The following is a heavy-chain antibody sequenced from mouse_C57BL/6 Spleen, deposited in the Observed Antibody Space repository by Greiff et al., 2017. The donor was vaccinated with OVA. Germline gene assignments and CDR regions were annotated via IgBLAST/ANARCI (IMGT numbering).Heavy chain of an antibody. D-gene: IGHD2-4*01. CDR3: ARSGDYDQGFDY. Sequence: QVQLQQPGAELVKPGASVKLSCKASGYTFTSYWMPWVKQRPGQGLEWIGMIHPNSGSTNYNEKFKSKATLTVDKSSSTAYMQLSSLSSEDSAVYYCARSGDYDQGFDYWGQGTTLTVSS. V-gene: IGHV1-64*01. CDR1: GYTFTSYW. J-gene: IGHJ2*01. CDR2: IHPNSGST.